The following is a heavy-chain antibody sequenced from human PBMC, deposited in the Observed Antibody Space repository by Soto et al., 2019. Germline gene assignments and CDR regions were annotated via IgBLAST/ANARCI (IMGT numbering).Heavy chain of an antibody. V-gene: IGHV1-69*06. CDR1: GGTFSSYA. J-gene: IGHJ4*02. CDR3: ARDREGSRSWYASLQYYFDY. D-gene: IGHD6-13*01. CDR2: IIPIFGTA. Sequence: QVQLVQSGAEVKKPGSSVKVSCKASGGTFSSYAISWVRQAPGQGLEWMGGIIPIFGTANYAQKFQGRVTITADKSTSTAYMELSSLRSEDTAVYYSARDREGSRSWYASLQYYFDYWGQGTLVTVSS.